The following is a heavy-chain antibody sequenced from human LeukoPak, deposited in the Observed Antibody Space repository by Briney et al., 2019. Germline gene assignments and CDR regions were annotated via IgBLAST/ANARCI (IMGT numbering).Heavy chain of an antibody. CDR2: INPNSGGT. D-gene: IGHD5-18*01. CDR1: GYTFTGYY. J-gene: IGHJ3*02. Sequence: ASVKVSCKASGYTFTGYYMHWVRQAPGQGLEWMGWINPNSGGTNYAQKFQGRVTMTRDTSISTAYMELSRLRSDDTAVYYCAREGGREDVDTAMEDAFDIWGQGTMVTVSS. V-gene: IGHV1-2*02. CDR3: AREGGREDVDTAMEDAFDI.